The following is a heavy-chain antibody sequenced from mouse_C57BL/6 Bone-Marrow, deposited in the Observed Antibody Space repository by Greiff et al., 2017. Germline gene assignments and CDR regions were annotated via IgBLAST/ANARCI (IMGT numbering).Heavy chain of an antibody. Sequence: QVQLQQPGAELVKPGASVKLSCKASGYTFTSYWMHWVKQRPGQGLEWIGMIHPNSGSTKYNEKFKSKATLTVDKSSSTAYMQLSSLTSEDSAVYYCARGITTRRVFAYWGQGTLVTVSA. CDR2: IHPNSGST. J-gene: IGHJ3*01. CDR3: ARGITTRRVFAY. V-gene: IGHV1-64*01. CDR1: GYTFTSYW. D-gene: IGHD2-4*01.